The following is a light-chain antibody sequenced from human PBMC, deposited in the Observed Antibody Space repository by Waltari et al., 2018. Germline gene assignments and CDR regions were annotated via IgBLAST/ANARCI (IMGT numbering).Light chain of an antibody. V-gene: IGKV4-1*01. CDR2: WAS. CDR3: QQCYNSPLT. CDR1: QSVLYSSTNRNC. Sequence: DIVMTQSPDSLALSLGETATINCKSSQSVLYSSTNRNCLAWYQQKPGQPPKLLIYWASPRESGVPDRFIGSESGTDFTLTISSLQAEDVAVYYCQQCYNSPLTFGGGTKVAIK. J-gene: IGKJ4*01.